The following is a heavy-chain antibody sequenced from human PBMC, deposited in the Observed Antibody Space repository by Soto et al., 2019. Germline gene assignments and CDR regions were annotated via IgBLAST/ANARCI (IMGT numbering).Heavy chain of an antibody. V-gene: IGHV4-39*01. J-gene: IGHJ4*02. CDR2: IYYSGST. CDR3: ARCGLRYSGYDDCFFRSEPLEY. Sequence: SETLSLTCTVSGGSISSSSYYWGWIRQPPGKGLEWIGSIYYSGSTYYNPSLKSRVTISVDTSKNQFSLKLSSVTAADTAVYYCARCGLRYSGYDDCFFRSEPLEYWGQGTLVTVSS. D-gene: IGHD5-12*01. CDR1: GGSISSSSYY.